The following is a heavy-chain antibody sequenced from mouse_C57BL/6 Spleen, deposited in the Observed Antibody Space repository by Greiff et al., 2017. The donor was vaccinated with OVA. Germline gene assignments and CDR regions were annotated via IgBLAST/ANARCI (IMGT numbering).Heavy chain of an antibody. D-gene: IGHD1-1*01. J-gene: IGHJ4*01. Sequence: EVPLVESGGGLVQPGGSLSLSCAASGFTFTDYYMSWVRQPPGKALEWLGFIRNKANGYTTEYSASVKGRFTISRDNSQSILYLQMNALRAEDSATYYCASYMGGSSPYYAMDYWGQGTSVTVSS. CDR3: ASYMGGSSPYYAMDY. V-gene: IGHV7-3*01. CDR2: IRNKANGYTT. CDR1: GFTFTDYY.